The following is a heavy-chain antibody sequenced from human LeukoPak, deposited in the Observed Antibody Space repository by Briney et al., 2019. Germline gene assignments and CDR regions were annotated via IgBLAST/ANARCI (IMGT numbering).Heavy chain of an antibody. CDR2: INSDGGST. CDR3: ARRRERGASDAFAF. V-gene: IGHV3-74*01. Sequence: GGSLRLSCAASGFTFSSFWMYWVRQAPGKGLVWVSRINSDGGSTTYAGSVKGRFTISRDNAKNTVYLQMNSLRAEDTAVYYCARRRERGASDAFAFWGQGTMVTVSS. D-gene: IGHD3-16*01. CDR1: GFTFSSFW. J-gene: IGHJ3*01.